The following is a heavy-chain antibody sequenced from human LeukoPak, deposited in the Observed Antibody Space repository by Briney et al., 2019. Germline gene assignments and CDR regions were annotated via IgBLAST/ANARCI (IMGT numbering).Heavy chain of an antibody. V-gene: IGHV4-34*01. Sequence: SETLSLTCAVYGGSFSGYYWSWIRQPPGKGLEWIGEINHSGSTNYNPSIKSRVTISVDTSKNQFSLKLSSVTAADTAVYYCARGIQLWTPPYYYYYGMDVWGQGTTVTVSS. D-gene: IGHD5-18*01. CDR2: INHSGST. J-gene: IGHJ6*02. CDR1: GGSFSGYY. CDR3: ARGIQLWTPPYYYYYGMDV.